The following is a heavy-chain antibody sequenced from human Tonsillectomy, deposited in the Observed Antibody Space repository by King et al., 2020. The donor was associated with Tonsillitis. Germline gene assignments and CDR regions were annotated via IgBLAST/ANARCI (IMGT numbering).Heavy chain of an antibody. CDR3: AAEEGIAVAGLIDY. CDR2: IIPILGIA. CDR1: GGTFSSYA. D-gene: IGHD6-19*01. J-gene: IGHJ4*02. Sequence: QLVQSGAEVKKPGSSVKVSCKASGGTFSSYAISWVRQAPGQGLEWMGRIIPILGIANYAQKFQGRVTITADKSTSTAYMELSSLRSEDPAVYYCAAEEGIAVAGLIDYWGQGTLVTVSS. V-gene: IGHV1-69*09.